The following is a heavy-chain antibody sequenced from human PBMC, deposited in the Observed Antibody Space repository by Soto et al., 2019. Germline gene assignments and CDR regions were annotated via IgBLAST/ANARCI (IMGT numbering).Heavy chain of an antibody. CDR3: MKGGYTTYFEY. J-gene: IGHJ4*02. V-gene: IGHV3-23*01. CDR2: IRAADAST. D-gene: IGHD5-18*01. CDR1: GFNFNRYA. Sequence: EVQLFESGGGLAQPGGSLRLSCSASGFNFNRYAMTWVRQAPGKGLEWVSTIRAADASTFYADSVKGRFTISRDNSKNTLYLQMNSLTADDTAVYHCMKGGYTTYFEYWGQGTLVAVSS.